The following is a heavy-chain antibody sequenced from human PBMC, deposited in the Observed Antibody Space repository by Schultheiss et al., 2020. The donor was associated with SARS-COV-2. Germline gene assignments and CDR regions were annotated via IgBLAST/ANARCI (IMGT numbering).Heavy chain of an antibody. CDR1: GFTFSSYG. CDR3: ARGLRGNWFDP. V-gene: IGHV3-33*01. J-gene: IGHJ5*02. Sequence: GGSLRLSCAASGFTFSSYGMHWVRQAPGKGLEWVAVIWYDGSNKYYADSVKGRFTISRDNSKNTLYLQMNSLRGEDTAVYYCARGLRGNWFDPWGQGTLVTVSS. CDR2: IWYDGSNK. D-gene: IGHD3-10*01.